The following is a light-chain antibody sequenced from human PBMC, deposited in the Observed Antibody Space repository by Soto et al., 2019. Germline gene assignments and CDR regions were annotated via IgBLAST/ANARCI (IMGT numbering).Light chain of an antibody. J-gene: IGKJ1*01. CDR1: QSISSY. CDR3: QHYKMYSPWT. V-gene: IGKV1-39*01. CDR2: AAS. Sequence: DIQMTQSASSLSASVGYRVTITCRASQSISSYLNWYQQKPGKAPKLLIYAASSLQSGVPSRFSGSGSGTEFTLSISSLQPDDFATYYCQHYKMYSPWTFGQGTKVDI.